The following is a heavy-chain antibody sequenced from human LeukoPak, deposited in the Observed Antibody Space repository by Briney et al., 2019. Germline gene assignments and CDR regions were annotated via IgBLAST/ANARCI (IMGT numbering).Heavy chain of an antibody. Sequence: GGSLRLSCAASGFTFSSYSMNWVRQAPGKGLEWVSTITGSGGDTYYAASVKGRFTISRDNSKNSLFLQMNGLGAEDTAVYFCAKVDMPDNWYALFDDWGQGTLVTVSS. D-gene: IGHD1-1*01. CDR2: ITGSGGDT. J-gene: IGHJ4*02. CDR1: GFTFSSYS. CDR3: AKVDMPDNWYALFDD. V-gene: IGHV3-23*01.